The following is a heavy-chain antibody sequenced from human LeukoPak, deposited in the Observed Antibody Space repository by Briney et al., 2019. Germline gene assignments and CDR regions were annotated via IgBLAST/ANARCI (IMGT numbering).Heavy chain of an antibody. D-gene: IGHD3-22*01. V-gene: IGHV4-34*01. J-gene: IGHJ6*03. CDR1: GGSISSYY. CDR2: INHSGST. CDR3: ARHVCYYDSSDYYYYFYYMDV. Sequence: KPSETLSLTCTVSGGSISSYYWSWIRQPPGKGLEWIGEINHSGSTNYNPSLKSRVTISVDTSKNQFSLKLSSVTAADTAVYYCARHVCYYDSSDYYYYFYYMDVWGKGTTVTVSS.